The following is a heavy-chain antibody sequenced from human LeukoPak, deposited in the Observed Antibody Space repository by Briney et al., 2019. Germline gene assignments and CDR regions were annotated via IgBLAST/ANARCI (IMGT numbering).Heavy chain of an antibody. Sequence: PSETLSLTCAVYGGCFSGYYWSWIRQPPGKGLERIGEINHSESTNYNPSLKSRVTVSVDTSKNQFSLKLSSVTAADTAVYYCATRPDIAAAGPGWFDPWGQGTLVTVSS. V-gene: IGHV4-34*01. D-gene: IGHD6-13*01. CDR1: GGCFSGYY. CDR2: INHSEST. J-gene: IGHJ5*02. CDR3: ATRPDIAAAGPGWFDP.